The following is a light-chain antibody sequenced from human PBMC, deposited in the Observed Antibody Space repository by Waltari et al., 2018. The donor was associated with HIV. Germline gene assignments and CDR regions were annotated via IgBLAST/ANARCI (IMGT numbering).Light chain of an antibody. J-gene: IGKJ2*01. Sequence: EIVLTQSPGTLSLAPGERATVSCRASQSISSSYLAWYQQKPGQAPRLLMYGVSSRATGIPDRFSGSGSGTDFSLTISRLEPEDFAVYYCQQYGTSPYTFGQGTKLQIK. V-gene: IGKV3-20*01. CDR2: GVS. CDR3: QQYGTSPYT. CDR1: QSISSSY.